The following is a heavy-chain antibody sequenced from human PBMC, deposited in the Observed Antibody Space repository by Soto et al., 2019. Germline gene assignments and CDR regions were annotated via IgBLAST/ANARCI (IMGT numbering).Heavy chain of an antibody. V-gene: IGHV3-30-3*01. CDR2: ISYDGSNK. J-gene: IGHJ6*02. D-gene: IGHD6-13*01. CDR1: GFTFSSYA. CDR3: ARDFQAAAGYYYYYYGMDV. Sequence: GGSLRLSCAASGFTFSSYAMHWVRQAPGKGLEWVAVISYDGSNKYYADSVKGRFTISRDNSQNTLYLQMNSLRAEDTAVYYCARDFQAAAGYYYYYYGMDVWGQGTTVTVSS.